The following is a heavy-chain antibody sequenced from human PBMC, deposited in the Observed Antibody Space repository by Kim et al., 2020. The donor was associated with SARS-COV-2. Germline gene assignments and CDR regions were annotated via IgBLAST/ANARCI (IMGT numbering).Heavy chain of an antibody. V-gene: IGHV5-51*01. CDR2: IYPGDSDT. Sequence: GASLQISCKGSGYSFTSYWIGWVRQMPGKGLEWMGIIYPGDSDTRYSPSFQGQVTISADKSISTAYLQWSSLKASDTAMYYCAREYYYGSSQEWDAFDIWGQGTMVTVSS. J-gene: IGHJ3*02. D-gene: IGHD3-10*01. CDR3: AREYYYGSSQEWDAFDI. CDR1: GYSFTSYW.